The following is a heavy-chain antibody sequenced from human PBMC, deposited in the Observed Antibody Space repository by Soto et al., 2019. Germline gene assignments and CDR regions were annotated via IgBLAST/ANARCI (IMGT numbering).Heavy chain of an antibody. CDR2: ISATSAKI. D-gene: IGHD3-16*01. CDR3: VADSSYGSRWVSHFDQ. CDR1: GFKFNYYA. Sequence: EVQLVESGGGLVQPGGSLRLSCAASGFKFNYYAMSWVRQVPGKGLEWVFCISATSAKIDYADSLKGRFTSSRDDARNSLYLQMNSLRDEDTAVYHCVADSSYGSRWVSHFDQWGRGALVTVSS. J-gene: IGHJ4*02. V-gene: IGHV3-48*02.